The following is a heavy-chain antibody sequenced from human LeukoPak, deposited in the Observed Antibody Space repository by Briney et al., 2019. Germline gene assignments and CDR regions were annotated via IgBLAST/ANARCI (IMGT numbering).Heavy chain of an antibody. CDR3: AKELPVPLYDAFDI. J-gene: IGHJ3*02. Sequence: GGSLRLSCVTSPGYGFTSHWMNWVRQAPGRGLEWVANIKQDGSEKSYLNSVKGRFTISRDNAKSSLYLQMNSLRAEDTAVYYCAKELPVPLYDAFDIWGQGTMVTVSS. V-gene: IGHV3-7*03. CDR1: PGYGFTSHW. D-gene: IGHD5-18*01. CDR2: IKQDGSEK.